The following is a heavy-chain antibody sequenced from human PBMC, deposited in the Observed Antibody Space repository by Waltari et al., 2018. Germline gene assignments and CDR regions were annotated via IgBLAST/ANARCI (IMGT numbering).Heavy chain of an antibody. Sequence: QVQLQQWGAGLLKPSETLSLTCAVYGGSFSGYYWSWIRQPPGKGLEWIGEINHSGSTNYNPSLKSRVTISVDTSKNQFSLKLSSVTAADTAVYYCARGRVAYAFDIWGQGTMVTVSS. J-gene: IGHJ3*02. D-gene: IGHD3-3*01. CDR1: GGSFSGYY. CDR3: ARGRVAYAFDI. CDR2: INHSGST. V-gene: IGHV4-34*01.